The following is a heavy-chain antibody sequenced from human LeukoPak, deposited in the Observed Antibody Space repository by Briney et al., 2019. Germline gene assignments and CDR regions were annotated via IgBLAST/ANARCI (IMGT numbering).Heavy chain of an antibody. V-gene: IGHV3-30*03. D-gene: IGHD7-27*01. CDR2: ISYDGSNK. J-gene: IGHJ2*01. CDR3: ARDGAGDRHWYFDL. CDR1: GFTFSSYG. Sequence: GGSLRLSCAASGFTFSSYGMHWVRQAPGKGLEWVAVISYDGSNKYYADSVKGRFTISRDNSKNTLYLQMNSLRAEDTAVYYCARDGAGDRHWYFDLWGRGTLVTVSS.